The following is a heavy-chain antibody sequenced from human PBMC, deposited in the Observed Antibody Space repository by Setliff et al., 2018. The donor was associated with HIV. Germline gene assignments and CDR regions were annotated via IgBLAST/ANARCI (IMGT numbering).Heavy chain of an antibody. D-gene: IGHD3-10*01. CDR3: ARRGVPQQIDLDS. CDR2: INPSGGST. V-gene: IGHV1-46*01. CDR1: GYTFTSYY. Sequence: ASVKVSCKASGYTFTSYYIHWVRQAPGQGLEWMGRINPSGGSTSYAQKFQSRVTMTRDTSTSTVYRELSSLSSEDTAIYYCARRGVPQQIDLDSWGHGTLVTVSS. J-gene: IGHJ5*01.